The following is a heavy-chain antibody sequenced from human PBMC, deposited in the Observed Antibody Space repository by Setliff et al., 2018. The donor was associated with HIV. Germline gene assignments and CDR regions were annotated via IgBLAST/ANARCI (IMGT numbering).Heavy chain of an antibody. CDR1: GFNFGDYY. V-gene: IGHV3-11*03. Sequence: LRLSCAASGFNFGDYYMTWIRQAPGKGLEWVAYISKTSTYTNYADSVKGRFAISRDNAKDLLYLQMNSLSAEDTAIYYCVKWNYPNSWGQGTLVTVSS. D-gene: IGHD1-7*01. CDR2: ISKTSTYT. J-gene: IGHJ4*02. CDR3: VKWNYPNS.